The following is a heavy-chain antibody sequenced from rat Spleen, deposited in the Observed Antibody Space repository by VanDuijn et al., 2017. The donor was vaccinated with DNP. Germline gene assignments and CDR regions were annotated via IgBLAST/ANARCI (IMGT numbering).Heavy chain of an antibody. CDR2: IGSDDYAP. D-gene: IGHD4-3*01. CDR1: GYTFSDYY. V-gene: IGHV5-22*01. CDR3: ARWNSGHFDY. J-gene: IGHJ2*01. Sequence: EVQLVESGGGLVQPGRSLKLSCAASGYTFSDYYMAWVRQAPTKGLEWVAYIGSDDYAPYYGDSVKGRFTISRDNAKSTLYLQMNSLRSEDMATYYCARWNSGHFDYWGQGVMVPVSS.